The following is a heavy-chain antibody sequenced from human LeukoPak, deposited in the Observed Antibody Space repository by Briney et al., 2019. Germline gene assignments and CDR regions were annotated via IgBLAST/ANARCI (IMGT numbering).Heavy chain of an antibody. CDR3: ASPYSGYDYNFDH. CDR2: IYSGGST. CDR1: GFTVSDNY. J-gene: IGHJ4*02. Sequence: GGSLRLSCAASGFTVSDNYMSWVRQAPGKGLEWVSVIYSGGSTYYADSVKGRFTISRDNSKNTLFLQMSSLRTEDTAVYYCASPYSGYDYNFDHWGQGTLVTVSS. D-gene: IGHD5-12*01. V-gene: IGHV3-66*01.